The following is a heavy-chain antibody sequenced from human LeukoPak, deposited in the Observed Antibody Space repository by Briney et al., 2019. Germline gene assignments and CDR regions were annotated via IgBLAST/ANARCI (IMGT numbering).Heavy chain of an antibody. J-gene: IGHJ6*02. D-gene: IGHD3-10*01. CDR1: GFTISSYW. CDR2: IKQDGSEK. V-gene: IGHV3-7*01. CDR3: AREPRENLWLNYYYYYYGMDA. Sequence: GGSLRLSCAASGFTISSYWMSWVRQAPGKGLEWVANIKQDGSEKYYVDSVKGRFTISRDNAKNSLYLQMNSLRAEDTAVYYCAREPRENLWLNYYYYYYGMDAWGQGATVTVTS.